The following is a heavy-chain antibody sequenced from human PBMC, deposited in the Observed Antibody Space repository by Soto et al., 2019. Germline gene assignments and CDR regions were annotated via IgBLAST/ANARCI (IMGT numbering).Heavy chain of an antibody. CDR2: IYYSGST. Sequence: SETLSLPCSVSGGSINSGDYYWSWIRQRPGKGLEWIGYIYYSGSTSYNPSLKSRLPISVDTSENQFSLKLNSVTAADTAVYYCAREVVVVVAATNHDTFDIWGQGTMVTVSS. CDR3: AREVVVVVAATNHDTFDI. CDR1: GGSINSGDYY. V-gene: IGHV4-31*03. J-gene: IGHJ3*02. D-gene: IGHD2-15*01.